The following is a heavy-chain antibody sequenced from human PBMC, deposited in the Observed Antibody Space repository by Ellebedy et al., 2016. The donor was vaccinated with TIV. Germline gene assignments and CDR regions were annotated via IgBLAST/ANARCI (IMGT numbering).Heavy chain of an antibody. CDR2: IHESGSS. D-gene: IGHD2-15*01. CDR3: ARRCGGGSCYYGMDV. J-gene: IGHJ6*02. Sequence: MPSETLSLTCAVSGGSFSGYYWSWIRQPPGKGLEWIGEIHESGSSNYNPSLESRVTISVDTSKNQFSLKLSSVTAADTAVYYCARRCGGGSCYYGMDVWGQGTTVTVSS. V-gene: IGHV4-34*01. CDR1: GGSFSGYY.